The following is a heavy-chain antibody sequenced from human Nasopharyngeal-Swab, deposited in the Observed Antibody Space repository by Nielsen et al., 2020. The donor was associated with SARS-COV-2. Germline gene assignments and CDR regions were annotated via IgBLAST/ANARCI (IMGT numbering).Heavy chain of an antibody. V-gene: IGHV4-39*01. D-gene: IGHD6-13*01. Sequence: GSLRLSCTVSGDSIAYSTFYWGWIRQPPGKGLAWIGNIYYNGNTYQNPSLKSRLTISVDKPKNQFSLQLSSVTAADTAVYYCVRSSSWYYFDYWAQGTQVTVSS. CDR1: GDSIAYSTFY. CDR2: IYYNGNT. CDR3: VRSSSWYYFDY. J-gene: IGHJ4*02.